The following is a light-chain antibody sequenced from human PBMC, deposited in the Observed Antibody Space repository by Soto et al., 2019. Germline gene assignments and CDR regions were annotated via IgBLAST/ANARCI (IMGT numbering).Light chain of an antibody. V-gene: IGKV1-5*01. CDR2: DVF. CDR3: QQYHSFSFT. CDR1: QRITYW. Sequence: DIQMTQSPSSLSASVGDRVTITCRASQRITYWLAWYQQKPGRAPKLLIYDVFNLQSGVPSRFSGRGSGTEFTLTISSLQPDDSATYYCQQYHSFSFTFGQGTKLDIK. J-gene: IGKJ2*01.